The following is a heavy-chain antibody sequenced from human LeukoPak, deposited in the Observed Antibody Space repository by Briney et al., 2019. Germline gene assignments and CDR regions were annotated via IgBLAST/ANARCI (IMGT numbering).Heavy chain of an antibody. CDR2: IYPGDSDT. D-gene: IGHD4-17*01. CDR3: ARRLTTTVTTHFDY. V-gene: IGHV5-51*01. CDR1: GYSFTNYW. J-gene: IGHJ4*02. Sequence: GESLKISCKGSGYSFTNYWIGWVRQMPGKGLEWMGIIYPGDSDTRYSPSFQGPVTISADKSISTAYLQWSSLKASDTAMYYCARRLTTTVTTHFDYWGQGTLVTVSS.